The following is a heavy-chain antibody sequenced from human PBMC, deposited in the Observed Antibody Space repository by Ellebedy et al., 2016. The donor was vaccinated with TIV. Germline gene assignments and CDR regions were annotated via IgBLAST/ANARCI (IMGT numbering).Heavy chain of an antibody. D-gene: IGHD5-18*01. J-gene: IGHJ4*02. Sequence: MPSETLSLTCTVSGGSISSSSYYWGWIRQPPGKGLEWIGSIYYSGSTYYNPSLKSRVTISVDTSKNQFSLKLSSVTAADTAVYYCARIGIQLWLPLNFDYWGQGTLVTVSS. CDR1: GGSISSSSYY. CDR3: ARIGIQLWLPLNFDY. CDR2: IYYSGST. V-gene: IGHV4-39*01.